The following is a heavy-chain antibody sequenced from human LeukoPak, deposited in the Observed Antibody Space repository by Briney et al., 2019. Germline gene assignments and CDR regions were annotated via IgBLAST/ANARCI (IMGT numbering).Heavy chain of an antibody. Sequence: GGPLRLSCAASGFTFSSYAMSWVRQAPGKGLEWVSAISGSGGSTYYADSVKGRFTISRDNSKNTLYLQMNSLRAEDTAVYYCAKKGTVAREAFDIWGQGTMVTVSS. CDR2: ISGSGGST. J-gene: IGHJ3*02. V-gene: IGHV3-23*01. CDR3: AKKGTVAREAFDI. D-gene: IGHD4-23*01. CDR1: GFTFSSYA.